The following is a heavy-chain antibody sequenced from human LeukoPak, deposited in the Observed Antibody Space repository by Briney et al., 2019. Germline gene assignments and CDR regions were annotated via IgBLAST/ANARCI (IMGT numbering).Heavy chain of an antibody. D-gene: IGHD6-19*01. CDR3: ARALESSEKLDY. J-gene: IGHJ4*02. CDR2: ISAYNGNT. Sequence: ASVKVSCKASGYTFTGYYMHWVRQAPGQGLEWMGWISAYNGNTNYAQKLQGRVTMTTDTSTSTAYMELRSLRSDDTAVYYCARALESSEKLDYWGQGTLVTVSS. V-gene: IGHV1-18*04. CDR1: GYTFTGYY.